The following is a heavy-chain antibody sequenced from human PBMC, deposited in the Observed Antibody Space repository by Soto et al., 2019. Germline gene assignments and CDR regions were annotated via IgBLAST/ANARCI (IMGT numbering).Heavy chain of an antibody. D-gene: IGHD2-2*01. V-gene: IGHV3-11*04. CDR2: ISSSGSTI. CDR3: ARESVPYRYYYYGMDV. J-gene: IGHJ6*02. Sequence: GGSLRLSCAASGFTFSDYYMSWIRQAPGKGLEWVSYISSSGSTIYYADSVKGRFTISRDNAKNSLYLQMNSLRAEDTAVYYCARESVPYRYYYYGMDVWGQGTTVTVSS. CDR1: GFTFSDYY.